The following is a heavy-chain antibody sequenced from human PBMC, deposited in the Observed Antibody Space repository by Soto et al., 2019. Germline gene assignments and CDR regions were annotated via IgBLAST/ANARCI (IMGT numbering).Heavy chain of an antibody. V-gene: IGHV3-30*03. CDR1: GFTFSSYG. Sequence: QVQLVESGGGVVQPGRSLRLSCAESGFTFSSYGMHWVRKATGKGLVWVAVISYDGSHKYYADSVKGRITSSRDNSKNPMYLHMNSRSAKDTAVYYCASTGRNCNDYYYNYGMNVCSQGTTQTVS. D-gene: IGHD1-1*01. J-gene: IGHJ6*02. CDR2: ISYDGSHK. CDR3: ASTGRNCNDYYYNYGMNV.